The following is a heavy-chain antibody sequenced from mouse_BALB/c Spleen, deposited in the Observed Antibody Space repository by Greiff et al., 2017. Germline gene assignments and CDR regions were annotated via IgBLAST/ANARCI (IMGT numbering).Heavy chain of an antibody. CDR2: ISYDGSN. CDR1: GYSITSGYY. J-gene: IGHJ3*01. Sequence: EVKLQESGPGLVKPSQSLSLTCSVTGYSITSGYYWNWIRQFPGNKLEWMGYISYDGSNNYNPSLKNRISITRDTSKNQFFLKLNSVTTEDTATYYCARAKIYYGSSWVAYWGQGTLVTVSA. CDR3: ARAKIYYGSSWVAY. D-gene: IGHD1-1*01. V-gene: IGHV3-6*02.